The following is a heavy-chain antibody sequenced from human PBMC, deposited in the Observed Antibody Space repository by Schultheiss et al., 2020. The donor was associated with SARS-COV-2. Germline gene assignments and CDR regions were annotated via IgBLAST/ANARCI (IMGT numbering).Heavy chain of an antibody. J-gene: IGHJ5*02. D-gene: IGHD6-6*01. V-gene: IGHV6-1*01. CDR3: ARDYPGSSSVGGWFDP. CDR1: GDCVSSNSAA. Sequence: SQTLSLTCAISGDCVSSNSAAWNWIRQSPSRGLEWLGRTYYRSKWYNDYAVSVKSRITINPDTSKNQFSLQLNSVTPEDTAVYYCARDYPGSSSVGGWFDPWGQGTLVTVSS. CDR2: TYYRSKWYN.